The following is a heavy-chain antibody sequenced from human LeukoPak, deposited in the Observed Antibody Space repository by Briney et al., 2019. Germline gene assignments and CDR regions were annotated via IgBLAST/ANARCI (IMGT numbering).Heavy chain of an antibody. CDR3: ARDHPRGYYDSSGYYNGSY. CDR2: INPNSGGT. Sequence: ASVKVSCKASGYTFTCYYMHWVRQAPGQGLEWMGWINPNSGGTNYAQKFQGRVTMTRDTSISTAYMELSRLRSDDTAVYYCARDHPRGYYDSSGYYNGSYWGQGTLVTVSS. CDR1: GYTFTCYY. V-gene: IGHV1-2*02. D-gene: IGHD3-22*01. J-gene: IGHJ4*02.